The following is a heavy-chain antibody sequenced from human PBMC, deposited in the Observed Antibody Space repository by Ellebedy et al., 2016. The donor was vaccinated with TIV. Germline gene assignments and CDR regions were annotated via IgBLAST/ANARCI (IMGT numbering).Heavy chain of an antibody. J-gene: IGHJ5*02. CDR3: ARDGPWGYHWFDP. V-gene: IGHV1-18*01. CDR2: INPYNGNT. Sequence: AASVKVSCKASGYTFTNYDISWVRQAPGQGLEWMGWINPYNGNTNYVQKLQDRVTMTTDTSTSTAYMELRSLRSDDAAVYYCARDGPWGYHWFDPWGQGTLVTVSS. D-gene: IGHD3-16*02. CDR1: GYTFTNYD.